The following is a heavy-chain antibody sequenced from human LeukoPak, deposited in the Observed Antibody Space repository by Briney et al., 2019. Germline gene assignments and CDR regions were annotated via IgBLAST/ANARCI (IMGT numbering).Heavy chain of an antibody. CDR1: GGSFSGYY. J-gene: IGHJ4*02. Sequence: SETLSLTCAVYGGSFSGYYWSWIRQPPGKGLEWIGYIYYSGSTNYNPSLKSRVTISVDTSKNQFSLKLSSVTAADTAVYYCARAKGIVGATKGYFDYWGQGTLVTVSS. CDR3: ARAKGIVGATKGYFDY. V-gene: IGHV4-59*01. D-gene: IGHD1-26*01. CDR2: IYYSGST.